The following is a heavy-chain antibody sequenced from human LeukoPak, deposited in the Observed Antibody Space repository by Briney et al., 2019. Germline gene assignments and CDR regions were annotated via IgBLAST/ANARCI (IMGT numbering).Heavy chain of an antibody. V-gene: IGHV4-4*07. J-gene: IGHJ3*02. CDR2: IYTSGST. Sequence: SETLSLTCTVSGGSISSYYWSWIRQPAGKGLEWIGRIYTSGSTNYNPTLKSRVTMSVDTSKNQFSLKLSSVTAADTAVYYCARGSPMVADNAFDIWGQGTMVTVSS. D-gene: IGHD2-15*01. CDR3: ARGSPMVADNAFDI. CDR1: GGSISSYY.